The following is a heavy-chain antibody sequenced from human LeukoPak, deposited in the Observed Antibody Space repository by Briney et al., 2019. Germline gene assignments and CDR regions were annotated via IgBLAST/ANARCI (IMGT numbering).Heavy chain of an antibody. D-gene: IGHD3-22*01. CDR3: AVGDYYYDTRFDY. CDR1: GGTFSSYA. V-gene: IGHV1-69*05. Sequence: ASVKVSCKASGGTFSSYAISWVRQAPGQGLEWMGGIIPIFGTANYAQEFQGRVTITRDTSASTAYMDLNSLRSEDMAVYYCAVGDYYYDTRFDYWGQGTLVTVSS. J-gene: IGHJ4*02. CDR2: IIPIFGTA.